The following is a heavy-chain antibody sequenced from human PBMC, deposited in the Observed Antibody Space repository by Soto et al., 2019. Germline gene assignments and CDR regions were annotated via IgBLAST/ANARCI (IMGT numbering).Heavy chain of an antibody. V-gene: IGHV3-72*01. CDR1: GFTISDHY. CDR2: TRNKVHSYTT. J-gene: IGHJ4*02. CDR3: ARGMTTVTDY. D-gene: IGHD4-17*01. Sequence: GGSLRLSCAASGFTISDHYMDWVRQAPGKGLEWVGRTRNKVHSYTTDYAASVKGRFTISRDDSKSSLYLQMNSLKTEDTAVYYCARGMTTVTDYWGQGTLVTVSS.